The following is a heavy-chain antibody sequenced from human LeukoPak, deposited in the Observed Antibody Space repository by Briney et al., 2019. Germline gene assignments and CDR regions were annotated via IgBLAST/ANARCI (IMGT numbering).Heavy chain of an antibody. J-gene: IGHJ4*02. CDR2: INHSGST. D-gene: IGHD3-16*02. CDR1: GGSFSGYY. CDR3: ARARGHYDYVWGSYRCYYFDY. Sequence: SETLSLTCAVYGGSFSGYYWSWIRQPPGKGLEWIGEINHSGSTNYNPSLKSRVTISVNTSKNHFSLKLSSVTAADTAVYYCARARGHYDYVWGSYRCYYFDYWGQGTLVTVSS. V-gene: IGHV4-34*01.